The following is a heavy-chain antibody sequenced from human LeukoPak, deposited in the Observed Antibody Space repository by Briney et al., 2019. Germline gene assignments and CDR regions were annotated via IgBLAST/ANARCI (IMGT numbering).Heavy chain of an antibody. CDR3: ATQFYASGNYYSPIHY. D-gene: IGHD2/OR15-2a*01. CDR2: IRYDESDK. Sequence: GGSLRLSCAASGFTFSRYGMHWVRQAPGKGLQWVGFIRYDESDKKYEASVKGRFTISRDNSKGTVSLQMYSLRVEDTAVYYCATQFYASGNYYSPIHYWGHGTLATVSS. V-gene: IGHV3-30*02. CDR1: GFTFSRYG. J-gene: IGHJ4*01.